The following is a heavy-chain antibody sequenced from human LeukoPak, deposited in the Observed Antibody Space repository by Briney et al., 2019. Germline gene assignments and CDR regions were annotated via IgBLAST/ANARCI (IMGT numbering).Heavy chain of an antibody. CDR3: AKPHISGWFYFDS. J-gene: IGHJ4*02. CDR1: GFTFSRYA. D-gene: IGHD6-19*01. V-gene: IGHV3-23*01. CDR2: ISGSGGST. Sequence: GGSLRLSCAASGFTFSRYAMRWVRQAPEKGLEWVSAISGSGGSTSYADSVKGRFTISRDNSKNTLHLQMNSLRADDTAVYYCAKPHISGWFYFDSWGQGTLVTVSS.